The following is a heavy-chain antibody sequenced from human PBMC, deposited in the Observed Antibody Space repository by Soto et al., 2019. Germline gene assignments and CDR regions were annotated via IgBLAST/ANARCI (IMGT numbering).Heavy chain of an antibody. D-gene: IGHD4-17*01. CDR1: GFSLSTSGVG. J-gene: IGHJ4*02. CDR2: IYWDDDK. V-gene: IGHV2-5*02. CDR3: AHSTSVTNASDY. Sequence: QITLKESGPTLVKPTQTLTLTCSFSGFSLSTSGVGVGWIRQPPGKALEWLALIYWDDDKRYSPSLKSRLTITQDTSKNPVVLTKTNIDPLDTATYYWAHSTSVTNASDYWGQGTLVTVSS.